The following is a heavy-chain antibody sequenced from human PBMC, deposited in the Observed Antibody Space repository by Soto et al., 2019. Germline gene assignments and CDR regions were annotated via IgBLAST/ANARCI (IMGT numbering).Heavy chain of an antibody. CDR3: ARDRDRVVTIFGVVPHYFDY. J-gene: IGHJ4*02. V-gene: IGHV1-46*01. CDR1: GYTFTSYY. D-gene: IGHD3-3*01. CDR2: INPSGGST. Sequence: ASVKVSCKASGYTFTSYYMHWVRQAPGQGLEWMGIINPSGGSTSYAQKFQGRVTMTRDTSTSTVYMELSSLRSEDTAVYYCARDRDRVVTIFGVVPHYFDYWGQGTLVTVSS.